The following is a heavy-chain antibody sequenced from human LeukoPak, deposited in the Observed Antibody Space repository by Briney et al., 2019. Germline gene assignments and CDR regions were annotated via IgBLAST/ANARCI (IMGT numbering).Heavy chain of an antibody. CDR3: AREEPVDYYYGMDV. V-gene: IGHV1-18*01. CDR2: ISAYNGNT. J-gene: IGHJ6*02. Sequence: ASVKVSCKASGYTFTSYGISWVRQAPGQGLEWMGWISAYNGNTNYAQKLQGRVTMTTDTSTSTAYMELRSLRSDDTAVYHCAREEPVDYYYGMDVWGQGTTVTVSS. CDR1: GYTFTSYG.